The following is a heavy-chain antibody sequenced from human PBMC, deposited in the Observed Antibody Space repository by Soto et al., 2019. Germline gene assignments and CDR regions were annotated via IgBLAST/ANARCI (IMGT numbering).Heavy chain of an antibody. V-gene: IGHV3-53*02. CDR2: VYSSGTT. Sequence: EVQLVETGGGLIQPGGSLSLSCAASGLAVTSNYMRWVRQAPGKGLEWVSIVYSSGTTYYADSVKGRFTFSRDKSKNTIYLQMRNLRAEDTAVYYCAIVDTYDYYYSMDVWGQGTTVTVSS. J-gene: IGHJ6*02. CDR1: GLAVTSNY. D-gene: IGHD5-18*01. CDR3: AIVDTYDYYYSMDV.